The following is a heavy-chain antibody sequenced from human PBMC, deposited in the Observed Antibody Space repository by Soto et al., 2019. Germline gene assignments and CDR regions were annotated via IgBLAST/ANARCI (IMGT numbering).Heavy chain of an antibody. J-gene: IGHJ5*02. CDR3: ARAAHYSSPFRWFDP. D-gene: IGHD6-13*01. Sequence: SETLSLTCTVSCGSISSGGYYWSCIRQHPGKGLEWIGYIYYSGSTYYNPSLKSRVTISVDTSKNQFSLKLSSVTAADTAVYYCARAAHYSSPFRWFDPWGQGTLVTVSS. CDR2: IYYSGST. V-gene: IGHV4-31*03. CDR1: CGSISSGGYY.